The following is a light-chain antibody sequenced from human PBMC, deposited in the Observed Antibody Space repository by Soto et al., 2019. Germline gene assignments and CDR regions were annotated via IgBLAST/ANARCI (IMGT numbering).Light chain of an antibody. V-gene: IGKV1-27*01. CDR1: QDISNF. CDR2: AAS. Sequence: DIQMTQSPSSLSASVGDRVTITCRASQDISNFLAWYQQKPGKVPKLLISAASTLQSGVPSRFSGSGSGTDFTLTIISLQPEDVATYYCQKYSSVITFGHGTRLEIK. J-gene: IGKJ5*01. CDR3: QKYSSVIT.